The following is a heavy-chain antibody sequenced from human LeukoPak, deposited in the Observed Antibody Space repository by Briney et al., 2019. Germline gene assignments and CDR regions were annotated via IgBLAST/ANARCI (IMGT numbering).Heavy chain of an antibody. D-gene: IGHD3-10*01. J-gene: IGHJ4*02. CDR1: GFTFSSYG. V-gene: IGHV3-23*01. CDR2: ISGSGDDT. Sequence: GGSLRLSCAASGFTFSSYGMSWVRQAPGKGLEWVSAISGSGDDTYYTDSVKGRFTISRDNSKNTLYLQMNSLRAEDTAVYYCARDSNYYGIDYWGQGTLVTVSS. CDR3: ARDSNYYGIDY.